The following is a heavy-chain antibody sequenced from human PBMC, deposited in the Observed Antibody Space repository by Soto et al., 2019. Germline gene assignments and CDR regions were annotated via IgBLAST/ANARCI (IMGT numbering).Heavy chain of an antibody. Sequence: QVQLVQSGAEVKKPGASVKVSCKASGYTFISFYVHWVRQAPGQGLEWMGVINPNGGSTAYAQKFQGRVTMTRDTSTSTVYMELSSLRSEDTAVYYCARLATVTPPYYFEYWGQGTLVTVSS. J-gene: IGHJ4*02. CDR1: GYTFISFY. CDR2: INPNGGST. CDR3: ARLATVTPPYYFEY. V-gene: IGHV1-46*01. D-gene: IGHD4-17*01.